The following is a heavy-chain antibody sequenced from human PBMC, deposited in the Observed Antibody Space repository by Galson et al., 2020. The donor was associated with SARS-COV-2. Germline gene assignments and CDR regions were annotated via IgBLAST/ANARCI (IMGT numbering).Heavy chain of an antibody. Sequence: SETLSLTCTVSGGSIGSYYWSWIRQPPGKGLECIGYIYYSGSTNYNPSLKSRVTISVNTSKNQFSLKLSSMTAADTAVYYCARDGYYDSSGYYLRNAFDIWGQGTMVTVSS. D-gene: IGHD3-22*01. J-gene: IGHJ3*02. V-gene: IGHV4-59*01. CDR1: GGSIGSYY. CDR3: ARDGYYDSSGYYLRNAFDI. CDR2: IYYSGST.